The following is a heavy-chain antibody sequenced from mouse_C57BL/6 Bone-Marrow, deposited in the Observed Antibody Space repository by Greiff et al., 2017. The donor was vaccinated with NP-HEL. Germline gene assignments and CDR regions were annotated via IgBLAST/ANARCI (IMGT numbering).Heavy chain of an antibody. CDR1: GFTFSSYA. CDR2: ISDGGSYT. V-gene: IGHV5-4*01. Sequence: DVKLVESGGGLVKPGGSLKLSCAASGFTFSSYAMSWVRQTPEKRLEWVATISDGGSYTYYPDNVKGRFTISRDNAKNNLYLQMSHLKSEDTAMYYCARDDYDRFAYWGQGTLVTVSA. CDR3: ARDDYDRFAY. J-gene: IGHJ3*01. D-gene: IGHD2-4*01.